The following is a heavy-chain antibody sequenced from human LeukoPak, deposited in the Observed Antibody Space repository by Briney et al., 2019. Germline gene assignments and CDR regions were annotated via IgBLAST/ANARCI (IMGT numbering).Heavy chain of an antibody. CDR1: GGSFSGYY. CDR3: ARGGRWFGESHNFDY. D-gene: IGHD3-10*01. J-gene: IGHJ4*02. Sequence: SETLSLTCAVYGGSFSGYYWSWIRQPSGKGLEWIGKINHSGSTNYNPSLKSRITISVDTSKNQFSLKLSSVTAADTAVYYCARGGRWFGESHNFDYWGQGTLVTVSS. V-gene: IGHV4-34*01. CDR2: INHSGST.